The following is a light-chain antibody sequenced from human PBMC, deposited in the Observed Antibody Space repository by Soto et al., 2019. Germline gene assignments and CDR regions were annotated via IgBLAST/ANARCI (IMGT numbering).Light chain of an antibody. V-gene: IGKV4-1*01. Sequence: DIVMTQSPDSLAVSPGERATINCKSSQSVLYNSNSKNYLAWYQQKPGQPPKLLIYWASTRESGVPDRFSGSGSGTDFTMTISSLQAEDVAVYFCKQYYDTPFPFGPGTKVDI. CDR3: KQYYDTPFP. J-gene: IGKJ3*01. CDR1: QSVLYNSNSKNY. CDR2: WAS.